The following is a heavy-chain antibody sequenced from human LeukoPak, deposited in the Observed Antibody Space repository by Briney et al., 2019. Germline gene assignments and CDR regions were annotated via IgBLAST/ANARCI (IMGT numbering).Heavy chain of an antibody. J-gene: IGHJ3*02. CDR2: IIPIFGTA. V-gene: IGHV1-69*13. CDR1: GGTFSSYA. Sequence: GASVKVSCKASGGTFSSYAISWVRQAPGQGLEWMGRIIPIFGTANYAQKFQGRVTITADESTSTAYMELSSLRSEDTAVYYCASAYGGNSGDDAFDIWGQGTMVTVSS. D-gene: IGHD4-23*01. CDR3: ASAYGGNSGDDAFDI.